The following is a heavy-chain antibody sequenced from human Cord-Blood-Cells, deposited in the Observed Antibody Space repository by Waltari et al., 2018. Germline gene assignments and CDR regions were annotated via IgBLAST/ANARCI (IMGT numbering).Heavy chain of an antibody. D-gene: IGHD6-13*01. V-gene: IGHV1-8*03. CDR2: MNPNSSNT. CDR1: GYTFTSYD. CDR3: ARGDRIAASDAFDI. Sequence: QVQLVQSGAEVKKPGASVKVSCKASGYTFTSYDIKWVRQATGKGLEWMGWMNPNSSNTGYAQKFPGRVTITRNTAISTAYMELSSLRSEDTAVYYCARGDRIAASDAFDIWGQGTMVTVSS. J-gene: IGHJ3*02.